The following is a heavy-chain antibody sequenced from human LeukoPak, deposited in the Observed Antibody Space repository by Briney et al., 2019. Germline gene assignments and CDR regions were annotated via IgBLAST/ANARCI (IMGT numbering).Heavy chain of an antibody. V-gene: IGHV3-23*01. CDR2: ISGSGGST. Sequence: TGGSLRLSCAASGFTFSSYSMNWVRQAPGKGLEWVSAISGSGGSTYYADSVKGRFTISRDNSKNTLYLQMNSLRAEDTAVYYCAKDRVGFLEWLPHYSGILYWGQGTLVTVSS. J-gene: IGHJ4*02. CDR3: AKDRVGFLEWLPHYSGILY. D-gene: IGHD3-3*01. CDR1: GFTFSSYS.